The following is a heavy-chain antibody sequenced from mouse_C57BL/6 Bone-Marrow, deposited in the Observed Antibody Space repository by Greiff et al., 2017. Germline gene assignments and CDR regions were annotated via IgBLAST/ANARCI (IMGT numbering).Heavy chain of an antibody. V-gene: IGHV1-54*01. CDR2: INPGSGGT. CDR3: AITTVVAYYAMDY. D-gene: IGHD1-1*01. J-gene: IGHJ4*01. CDR1: GYAFANYL. Sequence: VQRVESGAELVRPGTSVKVSCKASGYAFANYLIEWVKQRPGQGLEWIGVINPGSGGTNYNEKFKGKATLTADKSSSTAYMQLSSLTSEDSAVYFCAITTVVAYYAMDYWGQGTSVTVSS.